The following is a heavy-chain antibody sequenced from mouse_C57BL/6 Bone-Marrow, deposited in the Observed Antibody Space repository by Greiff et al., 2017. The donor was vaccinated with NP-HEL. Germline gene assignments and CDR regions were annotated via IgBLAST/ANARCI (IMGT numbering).Heavy chain of an antibody. Sequence: VHVKQSGAELVRPGASVKLSCTASGFNIKDDYMHWVKQRPEQGLEWIGWIDPENGDTEYASKFQGKATITADTSSNTAYLQLSSLTSEDTAVYYCTTGGTMVTTGFDYWGQGTTLTVSS. D-gene: IGHD2-2*01. CDR2: IDPENGDT. V-gene: IGHV14-4*01. J-gene: IGHJ2*01. CDR1: GFNIKDDY. CDR3: TTGGTMVTTGFDY.